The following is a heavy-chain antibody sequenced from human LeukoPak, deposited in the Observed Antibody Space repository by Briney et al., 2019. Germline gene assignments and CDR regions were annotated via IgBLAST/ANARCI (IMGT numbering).Heavy chain of an antibody. V-gene: IGHV3-30*03. CDR2: ISYDGSNK. D-gene: IGHD6-6*01. CDR1: GFTFSSYG. CDR3: ARVQESSSSRGYYYYYYMDV. Sequence: GGSLRLSCAASGFTFSSYGMHWVRQVPGKGLEWVAVISYDGSNKYYADSVKGRFTISRDNSKNTLYLQMNSLRAEDTAVYYCARVQESSSSRGYYYYYYMDVWGKGTTVTVSS. J-gene: IGHJ6*03.